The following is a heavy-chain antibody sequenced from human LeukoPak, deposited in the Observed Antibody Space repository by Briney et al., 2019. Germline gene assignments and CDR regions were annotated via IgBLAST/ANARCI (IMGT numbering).Heavy chain of an antibody. CDR3: ARGEYYYDSSGYPDHFDY. CDR1: GFTFSSYS. CDR2: ISSSSSYI. D-gene: IGHD3-22*01. Sequence: PGGSLRLSGAASGFTFSSYSMNWVRQAPGTGLEWVSSISSSSSYIYYADSVKGRFTISRDNAKNSLYLQMNSLRAEDTAVYYCARGEYYYDSSGYPDHFDYWGQGTLVTVSS. V-gene: IGHV3-21*01. J-gene: IGHJ4*02.